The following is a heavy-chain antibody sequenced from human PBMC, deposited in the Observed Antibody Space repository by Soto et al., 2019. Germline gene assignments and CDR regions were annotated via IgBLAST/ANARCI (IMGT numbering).Heavy chain of an antibody. V-gene: IGHV3-21*01. CDR1: GFTVSSNS. CDR3: ERDVSSRGWTGRSFDY. J-gene: IGHJ4*02. CDR2: INSSSSNK. D-gene: IGHD3-22*01. Sequence: GGSLRLSCAASGFTVSSNSMNWVRQAPGKGLEWVSSINSSSSNKYAADSVKRRFTISSNNTKNSQHLQMNRRRAEDTADYYCERDVSSRGWTGRSFDYWGQGTLVTVSS.